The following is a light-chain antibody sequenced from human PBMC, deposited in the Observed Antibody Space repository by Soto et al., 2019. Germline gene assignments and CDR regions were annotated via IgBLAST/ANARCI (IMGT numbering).Light chain of an antibody. Sequence: QSVLTQPPSVSAAPGQRVTISCSGSSSNVGKNFVSWYQHVPGRAPKLVIYDNQKRPSGVPDRFSGSKSGTTANLDISGLQTGDEADYYCGTWGSSLSVGVVFGGGTKLTVL. V-gene: IGLV1-51*01. CDR3: GTWGSSLSVGVV. CDR2: DNQ. J-gene: IGLJ2*01. CDR1: SSNVGKNF.